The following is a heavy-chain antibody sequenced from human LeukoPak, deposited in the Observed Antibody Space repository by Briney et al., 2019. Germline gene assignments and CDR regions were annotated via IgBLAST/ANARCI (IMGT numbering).Heavy chain of an antibody. Sequence: GGSLRLSCAVSGFIFSDYYMSWIRQAPGKGLEWVSGITDSGGSTWYADAVKGRFTISRDNSKNTLYLQLNSLRAEDTAVYYCARDDGWLHADWGQGSLVTVSS. D-gene: IGHD3-22*01. CDR1: GFIFSDYY. J-gene: IGHJ4*02. V-gene: IGHV3-23*01. CDR3: ARDDGWLHAD. CDR2: ITDSGGST.